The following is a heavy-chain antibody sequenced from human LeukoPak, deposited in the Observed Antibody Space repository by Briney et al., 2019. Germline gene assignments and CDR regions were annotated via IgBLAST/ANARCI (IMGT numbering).Heavy chain of an antibody. Sequence: SETLSLTRTVSGGSISTYYWSWIRQSPGKGLEWIGYIYYTGSTYYNPSLKSRVTISLDTSKSQFSLKMSFVTAADTAVYYCARTVSNSGYWFDAWGQGTPVTVSS. J-gene: IGHJ5*02. CDR2: IYYTGST. CDR1: GGSISTYY. D-gene: IGHD4-11*01. V-gene: IGHV4-59*01. CDR3: ARTVSNSGYWFDA.